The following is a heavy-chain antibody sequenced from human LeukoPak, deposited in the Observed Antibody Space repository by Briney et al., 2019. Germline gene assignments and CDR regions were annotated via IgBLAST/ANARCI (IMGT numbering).Heavy chain of an antibody. CDR3: ARGGCSGGSCHDAFDI. J-gene: IGHJ3*02. CDR1: GFTFSSYA. Sequence: GGSLRLSCAASGFTFSSYAMHWVRQAPGKGLEWVAVISYDGSNKYYADSVKGRFTISRDNSKNTLYLQMNSLRAEDTAVYYCARGGCSGGSCHDAFDIWGQGTMVTVSS. V-gene: IGHV3-30*14. D-gene: IGHD2-15*01. CDR2: ISYDGSNK.